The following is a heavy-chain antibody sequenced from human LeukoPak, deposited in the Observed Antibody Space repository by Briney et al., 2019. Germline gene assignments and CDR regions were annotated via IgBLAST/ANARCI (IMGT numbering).Heavy chain of an antibody. CDR3: TRVVRGYSSSWYRGWFDP. V-gene: IGHV3-49*03. D-gene: IGHD6-13*01. CDR1: GFTFGDYA. Sequence: GGSLRLSCTASGFTFGDYAMSWFRQAPGKGLEWVGFIRSKAYGGTTEYAASVKGRFTISRDDSKSIAYLQMNSLKTEDTAVYYCTRVVRGYSSSWYRGWFDPWGQGTLVTVSS. J-gene: IGHJ5*02. CDR2: IRSKAYGGTT.